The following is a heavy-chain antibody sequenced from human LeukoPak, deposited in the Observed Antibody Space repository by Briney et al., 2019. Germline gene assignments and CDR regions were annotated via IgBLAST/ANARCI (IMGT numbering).Heavy chain of an antibody. J-gene: IGHJ3*02. CDR3: ASSHYDFWSGVGHAFDI. Sequence: ASVKVSCKASGYTFTSYGISWVRQATGQGLEWMGWMNPNSGNTGYAQKFQGRVTITRNTSISTAYMELSSLRSEDTAVYYCASSHYDFWSGVGHAFDIWGQGTMVTVSS. D-gene: IGHD3-3*01. V-gene: IGHV1-8*03. CDR2: MNPNSGNT. CDR1: GYTFTSYG.